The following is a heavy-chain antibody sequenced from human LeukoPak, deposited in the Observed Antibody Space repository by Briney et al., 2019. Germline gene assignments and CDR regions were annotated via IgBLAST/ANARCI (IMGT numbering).Heavy chain of an antibody. D-gene: IGHD2-2*01. J-gene: IGHJ5*02. CDR1: GFTFSSYS. Sequence: GESLRLFCAASGFTFSSYSMNWVRQAPGKGLEWVSSISSSSSYIYYAESVKGRFTISRDNAKNSLYLRMNSLRSEDTAVYYCARELGYCSSTSCRNWFDPWGQGTLVTVSS. CDR3: ARELGYCSSTSCRNWFDP. V-gene: IGHV3-21*01. CDR2: ISSSSSYI.